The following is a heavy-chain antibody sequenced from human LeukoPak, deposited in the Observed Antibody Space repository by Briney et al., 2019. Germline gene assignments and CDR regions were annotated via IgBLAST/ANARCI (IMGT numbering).Heavy chain of an antibody. D-gene: IGHD1-26*01. J-gene: IGHJ6*03. Sequence: GGSLRLSCTASGFTFSNHGMHWVRQAPGKGLEWVAFIRYDGITKYFADSVKGRFTISRDNSKNTLYLQMNSLRPEDTAVYYCAKCGDYYYYMDVWGKGTTVTISS. CDR1: GFTFSNHG. V-gene: IGHV3-30*02. CDR3: AKCGDYYYYMDV. CDR2: IRYDGITK.